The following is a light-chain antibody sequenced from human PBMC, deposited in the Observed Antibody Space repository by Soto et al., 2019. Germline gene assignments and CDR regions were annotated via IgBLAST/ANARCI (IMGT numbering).Light chain of an antibody. Sequence: QSALTQPAAVSGSPGQLITISCTGTISDIGLYNYVSWYQQHPGKAPKLVIYEVSNRPSGVSDRFSGSKSDNTASLTVSGLQAEDEADYYCSSYVVSYNWVFGGGTKLTVL. CDR3: SSYVVSYNWV. J-gene: IGLJ3*02. CDR2: EVS. V-gene: IGLV2-14*01. CDR1: ISDIGLYNY.